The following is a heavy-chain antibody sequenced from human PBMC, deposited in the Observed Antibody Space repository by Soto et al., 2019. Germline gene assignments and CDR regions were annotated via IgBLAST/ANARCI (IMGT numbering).Heavy chain of an antibody. CDR3: ARTAETYYDILTGYPLAFAI. D-gene: IGHD3-9*01. CDR1: GFTVSSNY. V-gene: IGHV3-66*01. Sequence: PGGSLRLSCAAPGFTVSSNYMSWVRQAPGKGLEWVSVIYSGGSTYYADSVKGRFTISRDNSKNTLYLQMNSLRAEDTAVYYCARTAETYYDILTGYPLAFAIWGQGTMVTVSS. CDR2: IYSGGST. J-gene: IGHJ3*02.